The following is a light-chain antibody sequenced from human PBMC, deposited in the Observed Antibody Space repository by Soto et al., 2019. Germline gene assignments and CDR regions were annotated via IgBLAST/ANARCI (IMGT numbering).Light chain of an antibody. CDR2: SAS. V-gene: IGKV3-15*01. CDR3: QQYLTWLWT. Sequence: EIVMTQSPATLSVSPGERATLSCRASQSVGSNLAWYQQKPGQAPRLLIHSASTRATGIPARFSGSGSGTEFSLTISSLKSEEFATYYCQQYLTWLWTLGQGTKVEIK. CDR1: QSVGSN. J-gene: IGKJ1*01.